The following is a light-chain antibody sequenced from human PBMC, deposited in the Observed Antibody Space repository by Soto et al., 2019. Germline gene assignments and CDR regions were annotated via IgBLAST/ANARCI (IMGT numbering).Light chain of an antibody. V-gene: IGKV3-15*01. Sequence: EIGMTQSPATLSVSPGERATLSCRASQSISSDLAWYQQKPGQAPRLFIYGAFTRATGIPARISGSGSGTEFTLTISSLQSEDVTVYCCQQYNNLPCTFGQGSKAAI. CDR1: QSISSD. CDR3: QQYNNLPCT. CDR2: GAF. J-gene: IGKJ1*01.